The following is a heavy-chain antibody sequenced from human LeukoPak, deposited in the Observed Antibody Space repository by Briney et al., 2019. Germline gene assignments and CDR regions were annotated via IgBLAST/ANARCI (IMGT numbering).Heavy chain of an antibody. Sequence: GGSLRLSCAASGFTFSSYSMNWVRQAPGKGLEWVSSISSSSSYIYYADSVKGRFTISRDNSKNTLYLQMNSLRAEDTAVYYCAKGGMLEYSSRPFDYWGQGTLVTVSS. J-gene: IGHJ4*02. CDR3: AKGGMLEYSSRPFDY. D-gene: IGHD6-13*01. CDR2: ISSSSSYI. CDR1: GFTFSSYS. V-gene: IGHV3-21*04.